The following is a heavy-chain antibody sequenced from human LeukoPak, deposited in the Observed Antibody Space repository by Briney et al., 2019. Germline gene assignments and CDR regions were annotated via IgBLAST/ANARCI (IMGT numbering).Heavy chain of an antibody. CDR2: IIPILDIA. CDR3: ARDMGSSGSNY. CDR1: GGTFSSYT. Sequence: SVKVSCKASGGTFSSYTINWVRQAPGQGLEWMGRIIPILDIATYAQKLQGRVTITADTSTSTACMELRSLRSDDTAVYYCARDMGSSGSNYWGQGTLVTVSS. D-gene: IGHD6-19*01. V-gene: IGHV1-69*04. J-gene: IGHJ4*02.